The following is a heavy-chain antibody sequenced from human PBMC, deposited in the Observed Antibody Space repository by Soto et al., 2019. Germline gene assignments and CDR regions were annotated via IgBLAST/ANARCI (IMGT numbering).Heavy chain of an antibody. CDR3: ARGAATVTPGWFDP. V-gene: IGHV4-38-2*01. D-gene: IGHD4-17*01. Sequence: TLSLTCAVSGYSISSGYYWGWIRQTPGKGLEWIASIYHSGSTYYNPSLKSRVTISVDTCKSQFSLKLTSVTAADTAVYYCARGAATVTPGWFDPWGQGIMVTVS. CDR1: GYSISSGYY. J-gene: IGHJ5*02. CDR2: IYHSGST.